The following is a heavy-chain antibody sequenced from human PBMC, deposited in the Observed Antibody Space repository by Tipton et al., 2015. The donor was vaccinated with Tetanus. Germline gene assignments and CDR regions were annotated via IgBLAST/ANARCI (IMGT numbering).Heavy chain of an antibody. CDR2: INHSGST. CDR3: ARGRLGYCSGGGCSGLDD. V-gene: IGHV4-34*01. Sequence: TLSLTCAVYGGSFSGYSWSWIRQAPGKGLEWIGEINHSGSTNYNPSLKSRVTISVDTSKNQFSLKLSSVTPPDTAVYYCARGRLGYCSGGGCSGLDDWGQGTLVTVSS. CDR1: GGSFSGYS. J-gene: IGHJ4*02. D-gene: IGHD2-15*01.